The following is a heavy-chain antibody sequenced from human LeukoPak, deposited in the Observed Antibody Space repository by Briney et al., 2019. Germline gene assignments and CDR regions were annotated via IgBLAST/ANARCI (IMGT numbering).Heavy chain of an antibody. D-gene: IGHD3-3*01. J-gene: IGHJ4*02. CDR2: IKLDKNTA. V-gene: IGHV3-74*01. CDR3: ARDRPLWN. Sequence: GGSLRLSCAASELINTHYWMHWVRQAPGKGLVWVSRIKLDKNTAYYADFVKGRFTISRDNAKSTIYLQMNSLRVEDSAVYYCARDRPLWNWGQGTLVTVSS. CDR1: ELINTHYW.